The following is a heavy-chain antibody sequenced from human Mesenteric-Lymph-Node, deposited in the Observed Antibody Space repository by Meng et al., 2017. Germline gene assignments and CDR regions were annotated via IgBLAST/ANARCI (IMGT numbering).Heavy chain of an antibody. CDR2: IIPIFGTA. V-gene: IGHV1-69*13. CDR1: GGTFSSYA. CDR3: ARDPGSGYFDWLNYGMDV. D-gene: IGHD3-9*01. J-gene: IGHJ6*02. Sequence: SVKVSCKASGGTFSSYAISWVRQAPGQGLEWMGGIIPIFGTANYAQKFQGRVTITADESTSTAYMELSSLRSDDTAVYYCARDPGSGYFDWLNYGMDVWGQGTTVTVSS.